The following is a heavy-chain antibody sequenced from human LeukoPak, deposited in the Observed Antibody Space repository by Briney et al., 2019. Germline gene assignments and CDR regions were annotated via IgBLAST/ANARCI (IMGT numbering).Heavy chain of an antibody. V-gene: IGHV4-59*06. J-gene: IGHJ3*02. CDR1: GGSFSGYY. CDR3: ATMGIAAAGRHDAFDI. Sequence: PSETLSLTCAVYGGSFSGYYWSWIRQPPGKGLEWIGYIYYSGSTYYNPSLKSRVTISVDTSKNQFSLKLSSVTAADTAVYYCATMGIAAAGRHDAFDIWGQGTMVTVSS. CDR2: IYYSGST. D-gene: IGHD6-13*01.